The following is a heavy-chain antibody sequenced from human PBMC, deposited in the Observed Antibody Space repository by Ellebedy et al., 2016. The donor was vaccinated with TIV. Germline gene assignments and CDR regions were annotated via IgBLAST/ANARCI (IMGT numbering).Heavy chain of an antibody. J-gene: IGHJ4*02. CDR3: AKVILTGYSNFDS. CDR1: GFTFPAYA. V-gene: IGHV3-23*01. D-gene: IGHD3-9*01. Sequence: PGGSLRLSCAASGFTFPAYAMSWVRQAPGKGLEWVSGFVNSGDTTSYADSVKGRFTISRDNSKETLYLQMNSLRAEDTAVYYCAKVILTGYSNFDSWGQGTLVTVSS. CDR2: FVNSGDTT.